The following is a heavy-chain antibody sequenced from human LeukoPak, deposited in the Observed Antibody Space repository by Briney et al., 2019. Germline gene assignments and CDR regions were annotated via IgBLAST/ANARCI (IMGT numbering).Heavy chain of an antibody. V-gene: IGHV3-30*09. Sequence: GGSLRLSCVVSGFTFSNYAMHWVRQAPGKGLEWVAVVSDDGNNKYYADSVKGRFAISRDNSRNTLNLQMNSLRAEDTAVYYCARDITLTRGGRSDYWGQGTLVTVSA. CDR2: VSDDGNNK. CDR3: ARDITLTRGGRSDY. J-gene: IGHJ4*02. D-gene: IGHD3-10*01. CDR1: GFTFSNYA.